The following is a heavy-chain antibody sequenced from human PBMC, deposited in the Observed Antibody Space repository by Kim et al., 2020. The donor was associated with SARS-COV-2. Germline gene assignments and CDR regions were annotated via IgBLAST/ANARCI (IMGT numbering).Heavy chain of an antibody. V-gene: IGHV3-21*01. J-gene: IGHJ3*02. D-gene: IGHD4-17*01. Sequence: DSVKGRFTISRDNAKNSLYLQMNSLRAEDTAVYYCARDSTTVVTPHAFDIWGQGTMVTVSS. CDR3: ARDSTTVVTPHAFDI.